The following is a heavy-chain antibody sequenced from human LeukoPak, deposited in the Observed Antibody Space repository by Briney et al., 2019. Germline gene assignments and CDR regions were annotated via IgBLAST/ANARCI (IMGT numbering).Heavy chain of an antibody. J-gene: IGHJ1*01. CDR2: IYYSGRT. CDR3: VGTVAGTGYGINFQH. D-gene: IGHD6-19*01. V-gene: IGHV4-59*08. CDR1: GGSISSYY. Sequence: SETLSLTCTVSGGSISSYYWSWTRQPPGKGLEWVGYIYYSGRTNYNPSLKSRFTISVDTSKNQFSLKLSSVTAADTAVYYCVGTVAGTGYGINFQHWGQGTLVTVSS.